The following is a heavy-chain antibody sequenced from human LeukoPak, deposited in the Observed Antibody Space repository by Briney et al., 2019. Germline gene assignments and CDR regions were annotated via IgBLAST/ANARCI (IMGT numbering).Heavy chain of an antibody. CDR3: ARDSVNCSTTSCSDYLDY. CDR2: IYHSGST. J-gene: IGHJ4*02. Sequence: PSETLSLTCTVSSGSISSGGYYWTWIRQPPGKGLEWIGSIYHSGSTYYNPSLKSRVTISLDTSKKQFSLRLSSVTVADTAVYFCARDSVNCSTTSCSDYLDYWGQGTMVTVSS. V-gene: IGHV4-30-2*01. D-gene: IGHD2-2*01. CDR1: SGSISSGGYY.